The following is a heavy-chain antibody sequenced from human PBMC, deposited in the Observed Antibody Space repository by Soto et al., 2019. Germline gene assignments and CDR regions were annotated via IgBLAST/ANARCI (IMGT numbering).Heavy chain of an antibody. J-gene: IGHJ6*03. D-gene: IGHD3-16*01. CDR1: GFTVSSNY. Sequence: PGGSLSLSGAASGFTVSSNYMSWVRQAPGKGLEWVSVINSGGSTYYADSVKGRFTISRDNSKNTLYLQMNSLRAEDTAVYYCARVRRVPWGHYYYMDVWGKGTTVTVSS. CDR2: INSGGST. CDR3: ARVRRVPWGHYYYMDV. V-gene: IGHV3-53*01.